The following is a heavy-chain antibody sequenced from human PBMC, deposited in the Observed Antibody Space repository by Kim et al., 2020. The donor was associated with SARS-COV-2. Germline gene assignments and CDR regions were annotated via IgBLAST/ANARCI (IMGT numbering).Heavy chain of an antibody. J-gene: IGHJ4*02. V-gene: IGHV3-7*01. CDR1: GFTFSTYS. CDR2: IKQDGSEK. CDR3: ARGTNCVY. Sequence: GGSLRLSCAASGFTFSTYSMTWVRQAPGKGLEWVANIKQDGSEKYYVDSVKGRFTISRDNAKRSLYLQMNNLRVEDTAVYYCARGTNCVYWGQGTLVTVSS.